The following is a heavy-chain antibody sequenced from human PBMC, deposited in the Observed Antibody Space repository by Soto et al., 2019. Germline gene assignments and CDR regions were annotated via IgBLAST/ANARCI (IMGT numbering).Heavy chain of an antibody. CDR3: ARGFARVPTPDY. CDR2: INPNSGNT. CDR1: GYTFTGYY. J-gene: IGHJ4*02. Sequence: ASVKVSCKASGYTFTGYYMHWVRQAPGQGLEWMGWINPNSGNTNYAQKLQGRVTMTTDTSTSTAYMELRSLRSDDTAVYYCARGFARVPTPDYWGQGTLVTVSS. V-gene: IGHV1-18*04. D-gene: IGHD2-2*01.